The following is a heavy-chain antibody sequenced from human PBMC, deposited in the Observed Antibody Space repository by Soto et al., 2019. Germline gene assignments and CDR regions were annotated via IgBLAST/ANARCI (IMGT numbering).Heavy chain of an antibody. J-gene: IGHJ4*02. V-gene: IGHV4-59*08. CDR1: GGSISSYY. CDR2: IYYSGST. CDR3: ARHDSAFWNLYYFDY. Sequence: PSETLSLTCTVSGGSISSYYWSWIRQPPGKGLEWIGYIYYSGSTNYNPSLKSRVTISVDTSKNQFSLKLSSVTAADTAVYYCARHDSAFWNLYYFDYWGQGTPVTVSS. D-gene: IGHD1-1*01.